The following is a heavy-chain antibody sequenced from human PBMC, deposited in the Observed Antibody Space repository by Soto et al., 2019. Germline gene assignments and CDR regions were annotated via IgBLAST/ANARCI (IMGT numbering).Heavy chain of an antibody. CDR2: IIPMLGIA. CDR3: TIGSGSGEVSDI. V-gene: IGHV1-69*02. CDR1: GGTFSTYS. D-gene: IGHD6-19*01. Sequence: QVQLVQSGAEVKKPGSAVKVSCKDSGGTFSTYSMFWVRQAPGQGLEWMGRIIPMLGIANYAQKFQGRVTITADTSTGSAYKQLSTLRPEHTALYQCTIGSGSGEVSDIWGQGTMVTVSS. J-gene: IGHJ3*02.